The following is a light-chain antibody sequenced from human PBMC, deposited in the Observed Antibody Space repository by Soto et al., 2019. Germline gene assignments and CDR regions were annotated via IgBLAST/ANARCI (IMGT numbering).Light chain of an antibody. V-gene: IGKV3-20*01. CDR3: QQYGSSPLYT. Sequence: EIVLTQSPGTLSLSPGERATLSCRASQSVSSSYLAWYQQKPGQAPRRLMYAASSRATGIPDRFSGSGSGTDFTLTSSRLEPEDFAVYYCQQYGSSPLYTFGQGTKLEIK. CDR1: QSVSSSY. CDR2: AAS. J-gene: IGKJ2*01.